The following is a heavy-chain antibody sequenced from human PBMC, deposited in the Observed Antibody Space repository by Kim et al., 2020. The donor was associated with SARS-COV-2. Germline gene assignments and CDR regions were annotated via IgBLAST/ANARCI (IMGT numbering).Heavy chain of an antibody. Sequence: SETLSLTCTVSGGSISSYYWSWIRQPPGKGLEWIGYIYYSGSTNYNPSLKSRVTISVDTSKNQFSLKLSSVTAADTAVYYCARGGITIFGVVTPDFYYWGQGTLVTVSS. D-gene: IGHD3-3*01. V-gene: IGHV4-59*01. CDR2: IYYSGST. J-gene: IGHJ4*02. CDR1: GGSISSYY. CDR3: ARGGITIFGVVTPDFYY.